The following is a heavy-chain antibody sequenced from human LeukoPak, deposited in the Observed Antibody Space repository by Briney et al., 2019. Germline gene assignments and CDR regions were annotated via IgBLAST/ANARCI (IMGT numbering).Heavy chain of an antibody. V-gene: IGHV1-46*01. CDR1: GYTFTSYY. CDR3: ARPFSYGSGSYYLSAFDI. J-gene: IGHJ3*02. Sequence: ASVKVSCKASGYTFTSYYMHWVRQAPGQGLEWMGIINPSGGSTSYAQKFQGRVTMTRDTSTSTVYMELSSLRSEDTAVYYCARPFSYGSGSYYLSAFDIWGQGTMVTVSS. D-gene: IGHD3-10*01. CDR2: INPSGGST.